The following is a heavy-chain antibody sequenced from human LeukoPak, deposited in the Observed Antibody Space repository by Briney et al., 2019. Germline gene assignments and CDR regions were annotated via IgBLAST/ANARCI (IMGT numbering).Heavy chain of an antibody. CDR2: IYYSGST. CDR3: ARLSETGTTDY. D-gene: IGHD1-1*01. J-gene: IGHJ4*02. V-gene: IGHV4-59*08. CDR1: GGSISSYY. Sequence: SETLSLTCTVSGGSISSYYWSWIRQPPGKGLEWIGYIYYSGSTNYNPSLKSRVTISVDTSKNQFSLKLSFVTAADTAVYYCARLSETGTTDYWGQGTLVTVSS.